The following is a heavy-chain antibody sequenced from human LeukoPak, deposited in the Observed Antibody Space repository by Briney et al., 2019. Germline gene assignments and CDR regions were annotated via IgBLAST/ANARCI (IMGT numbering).Heavy chain of an antibody. CDR2: INWNGAST. D-gene: IGHD5-18*01. CDR3: ARDGYSYGYFRYFDL. V-gene: IGHV3-20*04. J-gene: IGHJ2*01. CDR1: GFIFDDFG. Sequence: GGSLRLSCGASGFIFDDFGMSWVRQAPGKGLEWVSGINWNGASTNYADSVRGRFTISRDNATNSLFLQMNSLGADDTALYYCARDGYSYGYFRYFDLWGRGTLVAVSS.